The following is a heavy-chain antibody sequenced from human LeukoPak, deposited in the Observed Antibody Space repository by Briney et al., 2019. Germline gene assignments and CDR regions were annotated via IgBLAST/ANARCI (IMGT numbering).Heavy chain of an antibody. D-gene: IGHD3-3*01. Sequence: SDTLSLTCTVSGGSISSYYWSWVRQPAVKGLEWIGRIYTSGSTNYNPSLKSRVTMSVDTSKNQFSLKLSSVTAADTAVYYCARDAESGPPLGYFQHWGQGTLVTVSS. CDR3: ARDAESGPPLGYFQH. CDR1: GGSISSYY. CDR2: IYTSGST. J-gene: IGHJ1*01. V-gene: IGHV4-4*07.